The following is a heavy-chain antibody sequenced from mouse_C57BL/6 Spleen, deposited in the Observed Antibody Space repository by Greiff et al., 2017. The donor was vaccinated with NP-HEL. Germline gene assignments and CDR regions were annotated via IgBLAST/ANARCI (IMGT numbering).Heavy chain of an antibody. Sequence: QVHVKQSGPGLVQPSQSLSITCTVSGFSLTSYGVHWVRQSPGKGLEWLGVIWSGGSTDYNAAFISRLSISKDNSKSQVFFKMNSQQADDTAIYYCARGRGYYFDYWGQGTTLTVSS. J-gene: IGHJ2*01. CDR1: GFSLTSYG. CDR3: ARGRGYYFDY. V-gene: IGHV2-2*01. CDR2: IWSGGST.